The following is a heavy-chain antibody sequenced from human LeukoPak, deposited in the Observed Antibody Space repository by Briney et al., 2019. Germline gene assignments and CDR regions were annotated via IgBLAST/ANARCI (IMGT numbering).Heavy chain of an antibody. CDR1: GFTFRRYG. CDR3: ANILGYCSSTSCAGGVTFDY. CDR2: VRYDGSNK. D-gene: IGHD2-2*01. Sequence: GGSLRLSCAASGFTFRRYGKHWVRHAPGKGLGGVAVVRYDGSNKYYADSLKSRFTISRDNSKNTLHLQKHSPRAEHTAVYYRANILGYCSSTSCAGGVTFDYWGQGTLVTVSS. J-gene: IGHJ4*02. V-gene: IGHV3-30*02.